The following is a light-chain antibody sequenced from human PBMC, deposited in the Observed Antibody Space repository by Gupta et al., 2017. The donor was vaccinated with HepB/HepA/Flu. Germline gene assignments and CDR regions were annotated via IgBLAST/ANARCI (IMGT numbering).Light chain of an antibody. CDR1: QSVLYSSNNKNY. CDR2: WAS. V-gene: IGKV4-1*01. Sequence: DIVMTQSPDSLAVSLGERATINCKSSQSVLYSSNNKNYLAWYQQKPGQPPKLLIYWASTRESGVPDRFSGRGSGTDFTLTISSPQAEDVAVYYCQQKDSTPLTLGQGTRLEIK. J-gene: IGKJ5*01. CDR3: QQKDSTPLT.